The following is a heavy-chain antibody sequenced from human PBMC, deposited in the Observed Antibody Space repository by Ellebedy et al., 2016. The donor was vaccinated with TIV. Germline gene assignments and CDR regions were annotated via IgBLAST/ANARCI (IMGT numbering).Heavy chain of an antibody. CDR1: GFTFHSYG. Sequence: PGGSLRLSCAASGFTFHSYGVHWVRQAPGKGLEWVTFIRYDGSDKYYADSVKGRFTVSRDNSKNTLTLQMNGLRPDDTAVYYCAKVLFAFGEFESPFDPWGQGTLVIVSS. J-gene: IGHJ5*02. CDR3: AKVLFAFGEFESPFDP. V-gene: IGHV3-30*02. D-gene: IGHD3-10*01. CDR2: IRYDGSDK.